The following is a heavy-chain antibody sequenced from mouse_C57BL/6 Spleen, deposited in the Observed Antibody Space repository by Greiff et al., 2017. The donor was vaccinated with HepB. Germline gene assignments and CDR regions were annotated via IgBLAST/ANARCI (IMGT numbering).Heavy chain of an antibody. V-gene: IGHV1-81*01. CDR3: ASKMEAAQATSAY. CDR2: IYPRSGNT. D-gene: IGHD3-2*02. Sequence: VQLQQSGAELARPGASVKLSCKASGYTFTSYGISWVKQRTGQGLEWIGEIYPRSGNTYYNEKFKGKATLTADKSSSTAYMELRSLTSEDSAVYFCASKMEAAQATSAYWGQGTLVTVSS. CDR1: GYTFTSYG. J-gene: IGHJ3*01.